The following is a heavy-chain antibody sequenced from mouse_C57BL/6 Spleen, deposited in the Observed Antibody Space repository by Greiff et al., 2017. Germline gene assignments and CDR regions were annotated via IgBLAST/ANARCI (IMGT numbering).Heavy chain of an antibody. CDR3: ARSEYYGSSPYFDY. Sequence: EVQLQQSGPELVKPGASVKIPCKASGYTFTDYNMDWVKQSHGKSLEWIGDINPNNGGTIYNQKFKGKATLTVDKSSSTAYMELRSLTSEDTAVYDCARSEYYGSSPYFDYWGQGTTLTVSS. V-gene: IGHV1-18*01. CDR1: GYTFTDYN. CDR2: INPNNGGT. J-gene: IGHJ2*01. D-gene: IGHD1-1*01.